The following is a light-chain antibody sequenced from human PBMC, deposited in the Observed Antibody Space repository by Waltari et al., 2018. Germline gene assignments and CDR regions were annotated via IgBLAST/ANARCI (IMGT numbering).Light chain of an antibody. CDR1: QTISTY. J-gene: IGKJ2*01. Sequence: DIQMTQSPSSLSASVGDRVTLTCRASQTISTYLHWYQQKPGKAPKLLIYTESILQTGVPSRFSGGGSGTDFTLTIISLQPEDFATYYCQQSYTTPYTFGRGTRLEIK. CDR3: QQSYTTPYT. CDR2: TES. V-gene: IGKV1-39*01.